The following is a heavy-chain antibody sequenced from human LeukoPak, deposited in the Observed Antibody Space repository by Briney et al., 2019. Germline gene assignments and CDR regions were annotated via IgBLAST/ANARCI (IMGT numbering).Heavy chain of an antibody. CDR1: GFTFSSYS. Sequence: PGGPLRLSCAASGFTFSSYSMNWVRQAPGKELEWVSSISSSSSYIYYADSVKGRFTISRDNAKNSLYLQMNSLRAEDTAVYYCARTPTTGWFDPWGQGTLVTVSS. V-gene: IGHV3-21*01. CDR3: ARTPTTGWFDP. CDR2: ISSSSSYI. D-gene: IGHD1-1*01. J-gene: IGHJ5*02.